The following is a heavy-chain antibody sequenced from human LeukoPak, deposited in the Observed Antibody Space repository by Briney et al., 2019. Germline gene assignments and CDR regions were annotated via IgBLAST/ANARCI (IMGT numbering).Heavy chain of an antibody. Sequence: GGSLTLSCAPSGLTFSSYAMHWVRQAPRKGLEWVAVISYGGSNKYYADSVKGRFTISRDNSKNTLYLQMNSLRAEDTAVYYCARAGGSDAFDIWGQGTMVTVSS. D-gene: IGHD3-16*01. J-gene: IGHJ3*02. CDR2: ISYGGSNK. CDR3: ARAGGSDAFDI. CDR1: GLTFSSYA. V-gene: IGHV3-30*04.